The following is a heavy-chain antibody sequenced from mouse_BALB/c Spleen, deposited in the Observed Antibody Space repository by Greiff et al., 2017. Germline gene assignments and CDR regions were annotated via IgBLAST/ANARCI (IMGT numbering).Heavy chain of an antibody. CDR3: ARGGYGKYYYAMDY. CDR2: IDTSDSYT. Sequence: VQLQQPGAELVMPGASVKMSCKASGYTFTDYWMHWVKQRPGQGLEWIGAIDTSDSYTSYNQKFKGKATLTVDESSSTAYMQLSSLTSEDSAVYYCARGGYGKYYYAMDYWGQGTSVTVSS. V-gene: IGHV1-69*01. CDR1: GYTFTDYW. D-gene: IGHD2-10*02. J-gene: IGHJ4*01.